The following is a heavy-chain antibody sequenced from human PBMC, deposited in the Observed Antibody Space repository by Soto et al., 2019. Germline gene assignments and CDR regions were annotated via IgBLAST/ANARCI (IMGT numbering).Heavy chain of an antibody. CDR1: GFTFEDYA. CDR2: ISWNSGAI. CDR3: AKGARSGWPWYFDL. D-gene: IGHD6-19*01. Sequence: EVQLVESGGGLVQPGRSLRLSCAVSGFTFEDYAMFWVRQVPGKGLECVSSISWNSGAIDYAASVKGRFTISRDNAKKSLYLEMNSLRVEDTALYYCAKGARSGWPWYFDLWGRGTLVTVSS. J-gene: IGHJ2*01. V-gene: IGHV3-9*01.